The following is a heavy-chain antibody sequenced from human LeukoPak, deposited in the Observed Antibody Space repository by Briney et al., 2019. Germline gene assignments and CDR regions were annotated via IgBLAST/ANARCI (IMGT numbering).Heavy chain of an antibody. CDR3: ASYLGWELRNYYYYYYMDV. V-gene: IGHV4-39*01. D-gene: IGHD1-26*01. CDR1: GGSVSSSSYY. J-gene: IGHJ6*03. CDR2: IYYSGST. Sequence: SETLSLTCTVSGGSVSSSSYYWGWIRQPPGKGLEWIGSIYYSGSTYYNPSLKSRVTISVDTSKNQFSLKLSSVTAADTAVYYCASYLGWELRNYYYYYYMDVWGKGTTVTVSS.